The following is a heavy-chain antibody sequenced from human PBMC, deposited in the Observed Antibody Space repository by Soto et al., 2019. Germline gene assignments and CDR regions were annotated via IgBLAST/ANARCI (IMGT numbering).Heavy chain of an antibody. D-gene: IGHD3-10*01. V-gene: IGHV1-2*02. CDR3: ARGRTTGVDY. CDR1: GYTFTGYY. J-gene: IGHJ4*02. CDR2: INSYSGGT. Sequence: QVQLVQSGAEVKKPGASVTVSCKASGYTFTGYYVHWVRQAPGQGLEWMGWINSYSGGTNDAHKLQGRVPMTRDTSISTAYMDLTRLTSDDTAVYYCARGRTTGVDYWGQGTLVTVSS.